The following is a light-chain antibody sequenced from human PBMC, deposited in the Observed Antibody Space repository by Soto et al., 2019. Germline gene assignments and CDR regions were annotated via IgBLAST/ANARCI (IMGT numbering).Light chain of an antibody. CDR1: SSDVGAYIY. CDR2: EVS. CDR3: TSYSSGSTHVL. V-gene: IGLV2-14*03. J-gene: IGLJ2*01. Sequence: QSALTQPASVSGSPGQSITISCTGTSSDVGAYIYVSWYQQLPGKAPKLIIYEVSNRPSGVSDRFSGSKSGNTASLTISGLQAADEADYYCTSYSSGSTHVLFGGGTQLTVL.